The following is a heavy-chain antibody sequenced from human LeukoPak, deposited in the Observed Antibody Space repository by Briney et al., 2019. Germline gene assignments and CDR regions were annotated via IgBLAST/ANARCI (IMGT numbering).Heavy chain of an antibody. CDR2: MNPNSGNT. CDR1: GYTFTSYD. CDR3: ATEGGVKHYDILTGFHYGMDV. J-gene: IGHJ6*02. D-gene: IGHD3-9*01. Sequence: ASVKVSCKASGYTFTSYDINWVRQATGQGLEWMRWMNPNSGNTGYAQKFQGRVTMTRNTSISTAYMELSSLRSEDTAVYYCATEGGVKHYDILTGFHYGMDVWGQGTTVTVSS. V-gene: IGHV1-8*01.